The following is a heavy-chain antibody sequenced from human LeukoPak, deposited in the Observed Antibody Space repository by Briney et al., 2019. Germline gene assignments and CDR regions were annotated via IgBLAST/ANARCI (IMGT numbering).Heavy chain of an antibody. Sequence: SVKVSCKASGGTFSSYAISWVRQAPGQGLEWMGGIIPIFGTANYAQKFQGRVTITVDESTSTAYMELSSLRSEDTAVYYCARHSSSWYDDFDYWGQGTLVTVSS. CDR2: IIPIFGTA. J-gene: IGHJ4*02. CDR3: ARHSSSWYDDFDY. V-gene: IGHV1-69*13. D-gene: IGHD6-13*01. CDR1: GGTFSSYA.